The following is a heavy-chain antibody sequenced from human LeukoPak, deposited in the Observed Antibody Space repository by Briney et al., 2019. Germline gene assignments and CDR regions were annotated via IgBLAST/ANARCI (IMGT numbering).Heavy chain of an antibody. V-gene: IGHV4-4*02. J-gene: IGHJ4*02. CDR3: ADPPAGY. Sequence: PSGTLSLTCADSGGSISSRSNWWNWVRQPPGKGLEWIGEIYHSGSTNYNPSLKSRVTISVDKSKNQFSLKLSSVTAADTAVYYCADPPAGYWGQGTLVTVSS. CDR2: IYHSGST. CDR1: GGSISSRSNW.